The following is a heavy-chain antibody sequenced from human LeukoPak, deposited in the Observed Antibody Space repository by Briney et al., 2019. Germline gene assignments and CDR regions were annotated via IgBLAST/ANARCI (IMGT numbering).Heavy chain of an antibody. Sequence: ASVKVSCKASGYTFTSYYMHWVRQAPGQGLEWMGMINPSGGSTSYAQKFQGRVTMTRDTSTSTVYMELSSLRSEDTAVYYCARDRETYYFDYWGQGTLVTVSS. J-gene: IGHJ4*02. D-gene: IGHD3-10*01. V-gene: IGHV1-46*01. CDR3: ARDRETYYFDY. CDR1: GYTFTSYY. CDR2: INPSGGST.